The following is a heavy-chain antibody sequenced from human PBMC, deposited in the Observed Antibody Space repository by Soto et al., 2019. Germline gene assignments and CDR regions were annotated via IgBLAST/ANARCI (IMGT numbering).Heavy chain of an antibody. CDR2: IHYSGNT. J-gene: IGHJ4*02. CDR1: GDSIGTGGYY. CDR3: ATNHDDISGRTPLLVAS. D-gene: IGHD3-22*01. V-gene: IGHV4-31*03. Sequence: QVQLQESGPGLVKPSQTLSLTCTVSGDSIGTGGYYWDWIRQHPGKGPEWIGYIHYSGNTYYNPSLKSRLTISLDTSKNQFSLHLSSVTAADTAVYYCATNHDDISGRTPLLVASWCQGTLVTVSS.